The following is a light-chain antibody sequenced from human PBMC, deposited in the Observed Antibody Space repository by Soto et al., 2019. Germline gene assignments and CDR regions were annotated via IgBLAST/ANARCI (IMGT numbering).Light chain of an antibody. CDR2: GAS. CDR3: QQYNNWPPLT. V-gene: IGKV3-15*01. J-gene: IGKJ4*01. Sequence: EIVLPQSPATLSVSPGDRATLSCRASQSVSSNLAWYQQKPGQAPRLLIYGASTRATGIPARFSGSGSGTEFTLTISSLQSEDFAVYYCQQYNNWPPLTFGGGNKVEIK. CDR1: QSVSSN.